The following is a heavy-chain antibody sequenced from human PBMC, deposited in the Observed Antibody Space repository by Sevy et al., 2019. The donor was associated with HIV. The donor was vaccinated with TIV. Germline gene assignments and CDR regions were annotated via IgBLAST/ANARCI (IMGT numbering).Heavy chain of an antibody. Sequence: GGSLRLSCAASGFTVSSNYMSWVRQAPGKGLEWVSVIYSGGSTYYADSVKGRFTISRDNSKNTLYLQMNSLRAEDTAVYYCARVEYAVYYGMDVWGQGTTVTVSS. CDR1: GFTVSSNY. V-gene: IGHV3-53*01. D-gene: IGHD2-2*01. CDR3: ARVEYAVYYGMDV. CDR2: IYSGGST. J-gene: IGHJ6*02.